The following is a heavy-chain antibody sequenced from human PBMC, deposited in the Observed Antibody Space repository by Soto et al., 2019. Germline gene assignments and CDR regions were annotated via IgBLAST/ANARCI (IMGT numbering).Heavy chain of an antibody. Sequence: HVQLQESGPGLVKPSQTLSLTCTVSGGSISSGGYSWSWLRQHPGKGLEWIGYISYSGSTYYNPSRMSRVTISVDTSKNQFTLKRSSVTAADTAVYYCASERRIGLAVARYNWCDPWGQGTLVTVSS. J-gene: IGHJ5*02. D-gene: IGHD6-19*01. CDR2: ISYSGST. V-gene: IGHV4-31*03. CDR3: ASERRIGLAVARYNWCDP. CDR1: GGSISSGGYS.